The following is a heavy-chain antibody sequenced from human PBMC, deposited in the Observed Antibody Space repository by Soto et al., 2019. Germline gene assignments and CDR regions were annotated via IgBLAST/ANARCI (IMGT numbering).Heavy chain of an antibody. V-gene: IGHV1-18*01. Sequence: ASVKVSCKASGYTFTSYGISWVRQAPGQGLEWMGWISAYNGNTNYAQKLQGRVTMTTDTSTSTAYMELRSLRSDDTAVYYCARKYCSGGSCPYYYYYGTDVWGQGTTVTVSS. CDR3: ARKYCSGGSCPYYYYYGTDV. D-gene: IGHD2-15*01. J-gene: IGHJ6*02. CDR2: ISAYNGNT. CDR1: GYTFTSYG.